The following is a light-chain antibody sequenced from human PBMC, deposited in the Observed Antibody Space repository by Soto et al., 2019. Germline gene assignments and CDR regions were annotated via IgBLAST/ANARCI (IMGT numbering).Light chain of an antibody. CDR3: HQRQYWPPIT. Sequence: EIVLTQSPGTLSLSPGERATLSCRASQSVRSNYLAWYQQKPGQAPRLLIYDASNRATGIPARFSGSGSGTDFTLTISSLEPEDFAVYYCHQRQYWPPITFGQGTRLEIK. CDR2: DAS. CDR1: QSVRSNY. V-gene: IGKV3-11*01. J-gene: IGKJ5*01.